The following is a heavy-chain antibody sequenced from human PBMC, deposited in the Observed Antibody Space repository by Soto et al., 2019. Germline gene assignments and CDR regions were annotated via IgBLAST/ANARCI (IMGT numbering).Heavy chain of an antibody. D-gene: IGHD2-2*01. CDR3: AKPHCNNSSCYPSYYYYYGTDV. CDR2: ISYDGGNK. Sequence: PGGSLRLSCAASGFTFNIYGMHWVRQAPGKGLEWVAVISYDGGNKYYADSVKGRFTISRDNSKNTLTLQMNGLRAEDTAVYYCAKPHCNNSSCYPSYYYYYGTDVWGQGTTVTVSS. J-gene: IGHJ6*02. V-gene: IGHV3-30*18. CDR1: GFTFNIYG.